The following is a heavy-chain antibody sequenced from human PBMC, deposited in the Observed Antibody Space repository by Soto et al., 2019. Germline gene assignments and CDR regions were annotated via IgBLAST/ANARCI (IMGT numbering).Heavy chain of an antibody. D-gene: IGHD4-17*01. CDR2: IKEDGSEI. V-gene: IGHV3-7*03. CDR3: ARVVSGRDYGDSIDC. J-gene: IGHJ4*02. Sequence: GGSLRLSCVASGFTFSRYWLTWVRQAPGKGLEWLANIKEDGSEIYYVDSVKGRFTTSRDNAKNSLYLQMNSLRADDTAVYYCARVVSGRDYGDSIDCWGRGTLVTVSS. CDR1: GFTFSRYW.